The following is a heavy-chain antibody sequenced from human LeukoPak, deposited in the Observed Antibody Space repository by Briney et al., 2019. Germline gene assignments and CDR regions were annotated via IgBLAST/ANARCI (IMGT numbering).Heavy chain of an antibody. CDR1: GFTFSSYA. J-gene: IGHJ4*02. Sequence: PGGSLRLSCAASGFTFSSYAMSWVRQAPGKGLEWVSGISGGAGVTYYADSVKGRFTISRDNSKNTLYLQMNSLRAEDTAVYYWARDLEKGQLVLYLDYWGQGTLVTVSS. V-gene: IGHV3-23*01. CDR2: ISGGAGVT. D-gene: IGHD6-6*01. CDR3: ARDLEKGQLVLYLDY.